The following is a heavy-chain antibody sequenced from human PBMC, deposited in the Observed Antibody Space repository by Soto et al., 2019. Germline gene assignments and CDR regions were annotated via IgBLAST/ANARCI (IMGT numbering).Heavy chain of an antibody. CDR2: TYYRSQWYN. Sequence: QVQLQQSGPGLVKPSQTLSLTCAISGDSVSSNSAAWNWIRQSPSRGLEWLGRTYYRSQWYNDYPVSVKSRITINQVTSKNQFSLQLNSVTPEDPAVYYCARAEGYTKRDFDFWGQGSLVTVSS. V-gene: IGHV6-1*01. D-gene: IGHD5-18*01. J-gene: IGHJ4*02. CDR1: GDSVSSNSAA. CDR3: ARAEGYTKRDFDF.